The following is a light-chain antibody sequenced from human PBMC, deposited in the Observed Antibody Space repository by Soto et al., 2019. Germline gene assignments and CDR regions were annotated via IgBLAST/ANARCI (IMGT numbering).Light chain of an antibody. V-gene: IGKV3-20*01. Sequence: EIVLTQSPATLSLSPGERATLSCRASQSVSSFLAWYQQTPGQAPRLLIYAASSRATGIPDRFSGSGSGTDFTLTISRLEPEDFAVYYCQQYGNSPQTFGLGTKVDIK. CDR3: QQYGNSPQT. CDR2: AAS. CDR1: QSVSSF. J-gene: IGKJ1*01.